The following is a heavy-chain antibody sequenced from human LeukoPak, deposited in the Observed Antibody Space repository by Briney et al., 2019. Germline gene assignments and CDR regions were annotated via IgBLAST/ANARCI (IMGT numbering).Heavy chain of an antibody. J-gene: IGHJ4*02. Sequence: SETLSLTCAVYGVSFSGYYWSWIRQPPGKGLEWIGYIYYSGSTNYNPSLKSRVTISVDTSKNQFSLKLSSVTAADTAVYYCARVIAVAGNRVFDYWGQGTLVTVSS. CDR1: GVSFSGYY. V-gene: IGHV4-59*01. CDR2: IYYSGST. CDR3: ARVIAVAGNRVFDY. D-gene: IGHD6-19*01.